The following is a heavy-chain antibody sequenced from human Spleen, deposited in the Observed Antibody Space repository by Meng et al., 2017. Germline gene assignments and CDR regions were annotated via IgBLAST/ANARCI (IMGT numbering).Heavy chain of an antibody. Sequence: SETLSLTCTVSGGSISSGGFYWSWIRQHPGKGLEWIGYIYFSGTTYYNPSLRSRVTISIDTSKSQVSLKLSSVTAADSAIYYCAREVMVRGVVEYYFDYWGQGTRVTGSS. V-gene: IGHV4-31*03. CDR3: AREVMVRGVVEYYFDY. D-gene: IGHD3-10*01. CDR1: GGSISSGGFY. CDR2: IYFSGTT. J-gene: IGHJ4*02.